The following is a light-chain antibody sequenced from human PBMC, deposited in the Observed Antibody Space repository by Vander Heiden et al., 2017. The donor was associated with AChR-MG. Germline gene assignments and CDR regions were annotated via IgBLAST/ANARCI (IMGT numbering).Light chain of an antibody. CDR2: GVS. CDR1: QSVGSQ. CDR3: QQYTDWPYT. V-gene: IGKV3-15*01. Sequence: EIGMTQFPATLSVSPGEGATLSCRASQSVGSQLLWYQQKPGQAPRLVIYGVSTRATGIPARFSGSGSGTEFTLTISSLQSEDFAVYYCQQYTDWPYTFGQRTKLEVK. J-gene: IGKJ2*01.